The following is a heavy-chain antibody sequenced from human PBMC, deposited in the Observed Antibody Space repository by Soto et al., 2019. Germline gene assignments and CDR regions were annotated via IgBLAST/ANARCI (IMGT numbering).Heavy chain of an antibody. Sequence: QVQLVQSGAEVKKPGSSVKVSCKASGGTFSSYSISWVRQAPGQGLEWMGGRIPIFRTANYAQKSQGRVTITADESTSTVYMELSSLRSEDTAVYYCARGGQNRKASYNYEMDVWGQGTRVTVSS. D-gene: IGHD3-16*01. CDR1: GGTFSSYS. V-gene: IGHV1-69*01. J-gene: IGHJ6*01. CDR3: ARGGQNRKASYNYEMDV. CDR2: RIPIFRTA.